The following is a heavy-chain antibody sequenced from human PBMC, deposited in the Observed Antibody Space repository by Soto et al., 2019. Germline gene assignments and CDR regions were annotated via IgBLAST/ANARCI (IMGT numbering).Heavy chain of an antibody. Sequence: GGSLRLSCAASGFTFSSYAMSWVRQAPGKGLEWVSAISGSGGSTYYADSLKGRFTISRDNSKNTLYLQMNSLRAEDTAVYYCAKALNYYDSSGYYYDLDYWGQGTLVTGSS. V-gene: IGHV3-23*01. D-gene: IGHD3-22*01. CDR3: AKALNYYDSSGYYYDLDY. CDR2: ISGSGGST. CDR1: GFTFSSYA. J-gene: IGHJ4*02.